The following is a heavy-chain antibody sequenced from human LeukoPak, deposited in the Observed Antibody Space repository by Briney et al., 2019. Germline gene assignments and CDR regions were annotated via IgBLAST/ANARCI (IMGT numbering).Heavy chain of an antibody. CDR3: VKTFPYGTTWYGFCDY. V-gene: IGHV3-23*01. CDR1: GFPFSNNV. D-gene: IGHD3-3*01. CDR2: IRGSGGST. Sequence: GGSLRLSCAASGFPFSNNVMTWVRQAPGRGLDWLAAIRGSGGSTYYADSVKGRFTISRDNSKNMLYLQMNSLRDEDTAVYYCVKTFPYGTTWYGFCDYWGQGALVTVSS. J-gene: IGHJ4*02.